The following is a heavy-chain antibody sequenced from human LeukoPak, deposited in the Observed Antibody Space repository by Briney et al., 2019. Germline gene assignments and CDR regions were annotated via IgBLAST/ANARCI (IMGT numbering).Heavy chain of an antibody. CDR1: GDSISRTNW. V-gene: IGHV4-4*02. CDR2: VHHSGST. Sequence: SETLSLTCAVSGDSISRTNWWSWVRQPPGNGLEWIGEVHHSGSTNYSPSLKSRVTISVDKFKNQFSLKLTSVTAADTAVYYCAREGTVVTRAPYFFDSWGQGTLVTVSS. CDR3: AREGTVVTRAPYFFDS. D-gene: IGHD4-23*01. J-gene: IGHJ4*02.